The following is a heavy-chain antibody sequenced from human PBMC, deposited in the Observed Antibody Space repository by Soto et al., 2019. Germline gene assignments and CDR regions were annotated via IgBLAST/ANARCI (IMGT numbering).Heavy chain of an antibody. J-gene: IGHJ4*02. CDR2: IYWDGES. CDR1: GFSFTPTRRV. Sequence: QITLKEAGLPLLKPTETLRLTAPFLGFSFTPTRRVWGGTGQPPGKPLEWLAIIYWDGESRYNPLLRRRLTLTEDTSKNQVVLTMTNMDPKDTATYYCAHRDSTGTTTYFDSWGQGIPVTVAS. V-gene: IGHV2-5*02. CDR3: AHRDSTGTTTYFDS. D-gene: IGHD1-1*01.